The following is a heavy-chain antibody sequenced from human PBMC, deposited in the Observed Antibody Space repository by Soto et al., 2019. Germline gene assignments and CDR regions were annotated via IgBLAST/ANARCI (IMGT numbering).Heavy chain of an antibody. J-gene: IGHJ3*02. CDR2: ISWNSGSI. D-gene: IGHD2-15*01. CDR3: AKDTGLGYCSGGSCHWSLGFDI. CDR1: GFTFDDYA. Sequence: EVQLVESGGGLVQPGRSLRLSCAASGFTFDDYAMHWVRQAPGKGLEWVSGISWNSGSICYADSVKGRFTIPRDNAKNYLDLQMKSLRAEDTALYYCAKDTGLGYCSGGSCHWSLGFDIWGQGTMVTVSS. V-gene: IGHV3-9*01.